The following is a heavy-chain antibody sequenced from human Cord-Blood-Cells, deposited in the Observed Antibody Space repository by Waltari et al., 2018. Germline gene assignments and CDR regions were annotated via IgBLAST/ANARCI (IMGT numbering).Heavy chain of an antibody. CDR3: ARDLYCGGDCYADDY. CDR1: GYTFPGYY. Sequence: QVQLVQPGAEVKKPGASVKVSCKASGYTFPGYYMHWVRQAPGQGLEWMGWINPNSGGTNYAQKFQGRVTMTRDTSISTAYMELSRLRSDDTAVYYCARDLYCGGDCYADDYWGQGTLVTVSS. CDR2: INPNSGGT. J-gene: IGHJ4*02. D-gene: IGHD2-21*01. V-gene: IGHV1-2*02.